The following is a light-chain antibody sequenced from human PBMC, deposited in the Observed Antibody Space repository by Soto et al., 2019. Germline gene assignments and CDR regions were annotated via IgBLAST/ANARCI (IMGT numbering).Light chain of an antibody. CDR3: LQDYSYPRT. V-gene: IGKV1-39*01. CDR1: QSISDY. CDR2: AAS. J-gene: IGKJ1*01. Sequence: DIQMTQSPSSLSASVGDRVTITCRASQSISDYLNWYQQKLGKAPKLLIYAASHLQSGVPSRFSGSGSGTDFTLTISSLQPEDFATYYCLQDYSYPRTFGQGTKVDIK.